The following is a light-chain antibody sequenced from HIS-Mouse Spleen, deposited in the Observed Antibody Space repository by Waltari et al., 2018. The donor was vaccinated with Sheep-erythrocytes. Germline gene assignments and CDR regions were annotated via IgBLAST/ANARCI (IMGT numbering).Light chain of an antibody. CDR2: AAS. CDR3: QQSYSTPYT. V-gene: IGKV1-39*01. CDR1: QSISSY. J-gene: IGKJ2*01. Sequence: SSLSASVGDRVTITCRASQSISSYLNWYQQKPGKAPKLLIYAASSLQSGVPSRFSGSGSGTDFTLTISSLQPEDFATYYCQQSYSTPYTFGQGTKLEIK.